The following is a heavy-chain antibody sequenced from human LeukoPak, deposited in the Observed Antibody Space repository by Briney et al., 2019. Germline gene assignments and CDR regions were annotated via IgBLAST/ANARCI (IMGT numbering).Heavy chain of an antibody. Sequence: ASVKVSCKASGYTFTSYYMHWVRQAPGQGLGWMGIINPSSGSTSYAQKFQGRVTMTRDMSTSTVYMELSSLRSEDTAVYYCARDHGQWLIDYWGQGTLVTVSS. D-gene: IGHD6-19*01. CDR1: GYTFTSYY. CDR2: INPSSGST. V-gene: IGHV1-46*01. CDR3: ARDHGQWLIDY. J-gene: IGHJ4*02.